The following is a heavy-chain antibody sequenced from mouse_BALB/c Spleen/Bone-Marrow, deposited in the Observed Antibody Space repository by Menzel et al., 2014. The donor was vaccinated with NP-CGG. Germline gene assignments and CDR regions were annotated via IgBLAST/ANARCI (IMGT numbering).Heavy chain of an antibody. CDR2: IYYSGTI. J-gene: IGHJ4*01. Sequence: VQLPQSGPGLVKPSQTVSLTCTVTGISITTGNYRWSWIRQFPGNKLEWIGYIYYSGTITYNPSLTSRTTITRDTSKTQFFLEMNSLSAEDTATYYCARDGGLRGYAMDYWGQGTSVTVSS. CDR3: ARDGGLRGYAMDY. CDR1: GISITTGNYR. V-gene: IGHV3-5*02. D-gene: IGHD2-4*01.